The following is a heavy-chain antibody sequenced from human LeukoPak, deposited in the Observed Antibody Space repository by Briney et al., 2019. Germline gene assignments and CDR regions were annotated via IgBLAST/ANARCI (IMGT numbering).Heavy chain of an antibody. Sequence: GGSLRLSCAASGFTFSSYSMNWVRQAPGKGPEWVSSISSSSSYIYYADSVKGRFTISRDNAKNSLYLQMNSLRAEDTAVYYCARLGYSGYDLSDLRNWFDPWGQGTLVTVSS. D-gene: IGHD5-12*01. CDR3: ARLGYSGYDLSDLRNWFDP. V-gene: IGHV3-21*01. J-gene: IGHJ5*02. CDR2: ISSSSSYI. CDR1: GFTFSSYS.